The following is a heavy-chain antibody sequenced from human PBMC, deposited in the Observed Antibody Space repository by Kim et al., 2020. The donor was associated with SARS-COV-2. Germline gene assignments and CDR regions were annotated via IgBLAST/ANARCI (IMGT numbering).Heavy chain of an antibody. J-gene: IGHJ6*02. V-gene: IGHV1-3*01. Sequence: AAVNVSCKASGYTYTTYAMLWVRPAPGQRLEWMGWINAGNGNTKYSQKYQDRVTITRDTSASTAYMDLSSLRSEETAVYYCAKARGVVSYGMDVWGQGTTVTVSS. CDR3: AKARGVVSYGMDV. CDR1: GYTYTTYA. CDR2: INAGNGNT. D-gene: IGHD2-8*02.